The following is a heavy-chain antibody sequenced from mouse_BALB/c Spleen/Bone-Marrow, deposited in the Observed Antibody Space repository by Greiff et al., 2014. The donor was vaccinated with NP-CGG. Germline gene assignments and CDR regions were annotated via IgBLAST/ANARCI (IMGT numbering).Heavy chain of an antibody. CDR2: ILPGSGST. Sequence: VKLMESGAELMKPGASVKISCKATGYTLSSYWIEWVKQRPGHGLEWIGEILPGSGSTNYNEKFKGKATFTADTSSNTAYMQLSSLTSEDSAVYYCARTYYAYAWFVYWGQGTLVTVSA. CDR1: GYTLSSYW. CDR3: ARTYYAYAWFVY. V-gene: IGHV1-9*01. J-gene: IGHJ3*01. D-gene: IGHD2-9*01.